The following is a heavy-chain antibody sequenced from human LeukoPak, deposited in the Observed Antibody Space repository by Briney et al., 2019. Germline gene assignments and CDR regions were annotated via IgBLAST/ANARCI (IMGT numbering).Heavy chain of an antibody. CDR2: ISGSGGKT. Sequence: PGGSLRLSCAASGFTFSSYAMSWVRQAPGKGLEWVSGISGSGGKTYYADSVKGRFTISRDNSKNTPYLQMNSLRAEDTAIYYCAKFSGSSGYYEDFDYWGQGTLVTVSS. CDR1: GFTFSSYA. D-gene: IGHD3-22*01. CDR3: AKFSGSSGYYEDFDY. V-gene: IGHV3-23*01. J-gene: IGHJ4*02.